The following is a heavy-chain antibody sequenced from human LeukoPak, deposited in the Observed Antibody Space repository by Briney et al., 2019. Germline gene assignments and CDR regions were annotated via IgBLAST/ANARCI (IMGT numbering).Heavy chain of an antibody. V-gene: IGHV3-23*01. CDR3: TKERELFWGHDAYDV. J-gene: IGHJ3*01. D-gene: IGHD1-26*01. Sequence: GGSLRLSGETSGFTFDLHAMGWVRQAPGKGLEWVSGISGSGGATFYADSVKGRFNITRDKSTKTLYLQMHNLGAEDTALYYCTKERELFWGHDAYDVWGQGTMVTVSS. CDR1: GFTFDLHA. CDR2: ISGSGGAT.